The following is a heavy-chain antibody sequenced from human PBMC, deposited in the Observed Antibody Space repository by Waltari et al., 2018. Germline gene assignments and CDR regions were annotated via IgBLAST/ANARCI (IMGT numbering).Heavy chain of an antibody. CDR3: ARVSSSYYDYVWGSYLGWFDP. J-gene: IGHJ5*02. Sequence: QVQLQESGPGLVKPSETLSLTCTVSGGSISSYYWSWIRQPPGKGLEWIGYIYYSGSTNHNPSLKSRVTISVDTSKNQFSLKLSSVTAADTAVYYCARVSSSYYDYVWGSYLGWFDPWGQGTLVTVSS. V-gene: IGHV4-59*01. CDR2: IYYSGST. CDR1: GGSISSYY. D-gene: IGHD3-16*02.